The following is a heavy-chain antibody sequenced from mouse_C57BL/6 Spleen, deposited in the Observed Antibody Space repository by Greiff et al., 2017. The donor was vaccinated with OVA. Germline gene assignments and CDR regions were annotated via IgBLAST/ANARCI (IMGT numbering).Heavy chain of an antibody. CDR3: ARRGHYSNYWYFDV. CDR2: INPNNGGT. D-gene: IGHD2-5*01. Sequence: EVQLQQSGPELVKPGASVKISCKASGYTFTDYYMNWVKQSHGKSLEWIGDINPNNGGTSYNQKFKGKATLTVDKSSSTAYMELRSLTSEDSAVYYCARRGHYSNYWYFDVWGTGTTVTVAS. CDR1: GYTFTDYY. V-gene: IGHV1-26*01. J-gene: IGHJ1*03.